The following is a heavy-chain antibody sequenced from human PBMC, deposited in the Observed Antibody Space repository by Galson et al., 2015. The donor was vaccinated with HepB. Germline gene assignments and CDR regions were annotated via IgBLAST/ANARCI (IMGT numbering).Heavy chain of an antibody. J-gene: IGHJ4*02. Sequence: SVKVSCKASGYTFTGYYMHWVRQAPGRGLEWMGWINPNSGGTNYAQKFQGRVTMTRDTSISTAYMELSRLRSDDTAVYYCARDRVRQQLARGFDYWGQGTLVTVSS. V-gene: IGHV1-2*02. CDR3: ARDRVRQQLARGFDY. CDR2: INPNSGGT. D-gene: IGHD6-13*01. CDR1: GYTFTGYY.